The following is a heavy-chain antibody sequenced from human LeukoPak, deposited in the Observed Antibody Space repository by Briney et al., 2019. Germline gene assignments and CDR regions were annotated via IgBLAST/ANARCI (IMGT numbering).Heavy chain of an antibody. Sequence: PSETLSLTCTVSGAYFSNDYWSWVRQAPGKGLEWIGYIYHNGRTNYSPSLKSRIIMSKDPSQNQFSLKLTSVAAADTAVYYCATASEGLGYFDTWGRGSLVTVSS. CDR2: IYHNGRT. CDR3: ATASEGLGYFDT. V-gene: IGHV4-59*01. J-gene: IGHJ4*02. CDR1: GAYFSNDY. D-gene: IGHD3-3*01.